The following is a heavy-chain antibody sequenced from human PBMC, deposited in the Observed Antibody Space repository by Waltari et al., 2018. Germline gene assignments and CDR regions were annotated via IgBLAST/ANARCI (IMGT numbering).Heavy chain of an antibody. CDR2: IYYSGST. D-gene: IGHD6-19*01. J-gene: IGHJ3*02. Sequence: QVQLQESGPGLVKPSETLSLTSPVSRGSISSYYWRWIRQPPGKGLEWSGYIYYSGSTNYNPSLKSRVTISVDTSKNQFSLKLSSVTAADTAVYYCAREGWTFVDAFDIWGQGTMVTVSS. CDR1: RGSISSYY. CDR3: AREGWTFVDAFDI. V-gene: IGHV4-59*01.